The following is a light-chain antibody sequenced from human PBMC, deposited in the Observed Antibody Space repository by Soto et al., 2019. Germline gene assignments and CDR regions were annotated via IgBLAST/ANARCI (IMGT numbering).Light chain of an antibody. CDR3: QQRSNWPLT. CDR1: QSVSSY. CDR2: DAS. J-gene: IGKJ4*01. Sequence: PGARATLSCRASQSVSSYLAWYQQKPGQAPRLLIYDASNRATGIPARFSGSGSGTDFTLTISSLEPEDFAVYYCQQRSNWPLTFGGGTKVDIK. V-gene: IGKV3-11*01.